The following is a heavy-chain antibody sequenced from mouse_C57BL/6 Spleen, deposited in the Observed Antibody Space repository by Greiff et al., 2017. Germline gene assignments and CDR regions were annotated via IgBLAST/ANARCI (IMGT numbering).Heavy chain of an antibody. J-gene: IGHJ3*01. Sequence: VQLQQSGAELVRPGASVKLSCTASGFNIKDDYMHWVKQRPEQGLEWIGWIDPENGDTEYASKFQGKATITADTSSNTAYLQLSSLTAEDTAVYYCTTKGLYARGQGTLVTVSA. V-gene: IGHV14-4*01. CDR2: IDPENGDT. CDR3: TTKGLYA. D-gene: IGHD3-3*01. CDR1: GFNIKDDY.